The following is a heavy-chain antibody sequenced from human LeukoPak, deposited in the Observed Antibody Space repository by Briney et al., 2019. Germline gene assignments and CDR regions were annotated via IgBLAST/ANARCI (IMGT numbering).Heavy chain of an antibody. CDR3: ARDSRQQLPH. D-gene: IGHD6-13*01. J-gene: IGHJ4*02. V-gene: IGHV3-48*01. Sequence: GGSLRLSCAASGFPFSNHAMNWIRQAPGKGLEWLSYISSSSSVIYYAESVKGRFTISRDNAKNSLYLQMSSLRAEDTAVYYCARDSRQQLPHWGQGTLVTVSS. CDR2: ISSSSSVI. CDR1: GFPFSNHA.